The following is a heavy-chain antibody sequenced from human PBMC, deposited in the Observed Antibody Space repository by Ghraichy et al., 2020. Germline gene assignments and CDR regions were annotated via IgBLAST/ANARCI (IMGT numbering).Heavy chain of an antibody. CDR2: IYYSGST. D-gene: IGHD3-22*01. CDR1: GGSISSYY. CDR3: ARDKGGYYDSRSRGGFDP. V-gene: IGHV4-59*01. Sequence: SQTLSLTCTVSGGSISSYYWSWIRQPPGKGLEWIGYIYYSGSTNYNPSLKSRVTISVDTSKNQFSLKLSSVTAADTAVYYCARDKGGYYDSRSRGGFDPWGQGTLVTVSS. J-gene: IGHJ5*02.